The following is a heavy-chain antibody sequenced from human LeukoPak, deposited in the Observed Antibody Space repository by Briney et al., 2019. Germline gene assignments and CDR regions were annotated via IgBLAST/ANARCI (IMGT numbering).Heavy chain of an antibody. CDR3: ARDHEDCSSASCYD. CDR1: GYTFICYF. V-gene: IGHV1-2*06. Sequence: ASVKLSCKASGYTFICYFMNWVRQAPGQGLEWMGRINPNSGGTNYAQKFQGRVTMTRDTSISTAYMELSRLRSDDTAVYYCARDHEDCSSASCYDWGQGTLVTVSS. CDR2: INPNSGGT. J-gene: IGHJ4*02. D-gene: IGHD2-2*01.